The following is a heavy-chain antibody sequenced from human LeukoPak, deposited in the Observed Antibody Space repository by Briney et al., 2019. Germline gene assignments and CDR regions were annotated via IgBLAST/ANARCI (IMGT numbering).Heavy chain of an antibody. CDR3: TRVGRCSSTSCYMLAYYYYYYMDV. V-gene: IGHV3-49*03. D-gene: IGHD2-2*02. Sequence: GGSLRLSCTASGFTFGDYAMSWFRQAPGKGLEWVGFIRSKAYGGTTEYAASVKGRFTISRDDSKSIAYLQMNSLKTEDTAVYYCTRVGRCSSTSCYMLAYYYYYYMDVWGKGTTVTVSS. CDR1: GFTFGDYA. J-gene: IGHJ6*03. CDR2: IRSKAYGGTT.